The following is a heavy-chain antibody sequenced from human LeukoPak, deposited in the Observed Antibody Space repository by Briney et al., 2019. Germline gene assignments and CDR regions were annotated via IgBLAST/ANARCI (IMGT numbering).Heavy chain of an antibody. J-gene: IGHJ4*02. V-gene: IGHV2-5*02. D-gene: IGHD3-22*01. CDR1: GFSLNPRGVG. Sequence: SGPTLVNPTQTLTLTCTVSGFSLNPRGVGVGWIRQPPGRALEWLALIYWDDARRYSPSLKSRLTINKDTSKNQVVLTMTNMDPVDTATYFCAHRKNYYDSSVFDNWGQGTLVTVSS. CDR2: IYWDDAR. CDR3: AHRKNYYDSSVFDN.